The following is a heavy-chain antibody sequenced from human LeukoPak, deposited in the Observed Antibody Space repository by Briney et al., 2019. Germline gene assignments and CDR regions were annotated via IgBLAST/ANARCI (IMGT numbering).Heavy chain of an antibody. CDR2: IYYSGST. V-gene: IGHV4-59*01. D-gene: IGHD3-9*01. J-gene: IGHJ4*02. CDR3: ARSDRGYDILTGYYHYPEFDY. Sequence: SETLSLTCTVSGGSISSYYWSWIRQPPGKGLEWIGYIYYSGSTNYNPSLKSRVTISVDTSKNQFSLKLSSVTAADTAVYYCARSDRGYDILTGYYHYPEFDYWGQGTLVTVSS. CDR1: GGSISSYY.